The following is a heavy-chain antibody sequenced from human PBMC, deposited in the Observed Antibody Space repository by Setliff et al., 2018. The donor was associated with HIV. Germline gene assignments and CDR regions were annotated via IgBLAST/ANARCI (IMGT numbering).Heavy chain of an antibody. D-gene: IGHD1-26*01. J-gene: IGHJ5*01. CDR2: SSHSGST. CDR3: ARGYSGSYYWLDS. CDR1: GDSISSSNW. Sequence: SETLSLTCDVSGDSISSSNWWSWVRQSPGKGLEWIGESSHSGSTNYNPSLKSRVTISVDRSKIQFSLKVSSVTAADTAVYYCARGYSGSYYWLDSWGQGTLVTVSS. V-gene: IGHV4-4*02.